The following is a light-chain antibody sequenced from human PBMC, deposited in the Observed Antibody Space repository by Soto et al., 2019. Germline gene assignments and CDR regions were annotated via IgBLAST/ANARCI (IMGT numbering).Light chain of an antibody. V-gene: IGLV2-14*01. CDR2: EVS. CDR3: SSFTRSDTWV. Sequence: QSALTQPASVSGSPGQSITISCTGTSSDVGAYNSVCWHQQHPGKAPKLMIYEVSKRPSGVSDRFSASKSGNTASPTISGLQADDEADYYCSSFTRSDTWVFGGGTKLTVL. CDR1: SSDVGAYNS. J-gene: IGLJ3*02.